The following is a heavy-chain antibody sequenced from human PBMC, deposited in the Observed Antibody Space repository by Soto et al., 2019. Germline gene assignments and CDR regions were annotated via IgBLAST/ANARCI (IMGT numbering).Heavy chain of an antibody. J-gene: IGHJ4*02. CDR2: IIPIFDAT. CDR3: ARDLTSVRGS. CDR1: GGTFSRHS. Sequence: QVQMVQSGAEVKKPGSSARVSCKVSGGTFSRHSISWVRQAPGQGLEWMGGIIPIFDATQYAQKCQGRLTLTADESTSTFHMDLSGLRAEDTAIYFCARDLTSVRGSWGQGTLVTVS. D-gene: IGHD3-10*01. V-gene: IGHV1-69*01.